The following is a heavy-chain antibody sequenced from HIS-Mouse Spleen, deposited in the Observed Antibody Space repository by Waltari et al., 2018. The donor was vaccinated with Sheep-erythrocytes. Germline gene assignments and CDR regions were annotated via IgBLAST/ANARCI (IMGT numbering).Heavy chain of an antibody. Sequence: SIGYADSVKGRFTISRDNAKNSRYLQMNRLRAEDTALYYCAKDISRNIVVVPAAVGDYWGQGTLVTGSS. D-gene: IGHD2-2*01. V-gene: IGHV3-9*01. J-gene: IGHJ4*02. CDR3: AKDISRNIVVVPAAVGDY. CDR2: SI.